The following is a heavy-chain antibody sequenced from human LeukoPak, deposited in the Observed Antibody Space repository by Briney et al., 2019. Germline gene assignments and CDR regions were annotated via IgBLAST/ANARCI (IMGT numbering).Heavy chain of an antibody. CDR3: ARSSNSVYILYFDY. CDR2: ISSSSSYI. J-gene: IGHJ4*02. V-gene: IGHV3-21*01. D-gene: IGHD5/OR15-5a*01. Sequence: GGSLRLSCAASGFTFSSYSMNWVRQAPGKGLEWVSSISSSSSYIYYADSVKGRFTISRDNAKNSLYLQMNSLRAEDTAVYYCARSSNSVYILYFDYWGQGTLVTVSS. CDR1: GFTFSSYS.